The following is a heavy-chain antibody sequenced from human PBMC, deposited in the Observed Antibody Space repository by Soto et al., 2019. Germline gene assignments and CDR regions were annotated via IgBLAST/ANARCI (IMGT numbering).Heavy chain of an antibody. CDR2: IFSSGTT. D-gene: IGHD6-13*01. V-gene: IGHV4-30-4*01. Sequence: SETLSLTCTVSGDSIGSGNKYWSWIRQAPGKGLEWIGYIFSSGTTYYNPSLKSRLTISLDTSNNQFSLRLISVTAADTAVYYCAFPATADFDYWGKGILVTVSS. CDR1: GDSIGSGNKY. J-gene: IGHJ4*02. CDR3: AFPATADFDY.